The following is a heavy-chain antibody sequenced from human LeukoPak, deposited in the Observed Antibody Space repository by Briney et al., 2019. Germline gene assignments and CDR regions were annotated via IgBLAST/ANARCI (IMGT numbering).Heavy chain of an antibody. Sequence: SETLSLTSTVSGGSITINNYYWGWIRQPPGKGLEWIGSDFYTGGTYYNPSLKSRVTISVDTSKNQFSLKLSSVTAADTAVYYCASHSGGYAYWGQGTLVTVSS. CDR2: DFYTGGT. J-gene: IGHJ4*02. CDR3: ASHSGGYAY. V-gene: IGHV4-39*07. CDR1: GGSITINNYY. D-gene: IGHD5-12*01.